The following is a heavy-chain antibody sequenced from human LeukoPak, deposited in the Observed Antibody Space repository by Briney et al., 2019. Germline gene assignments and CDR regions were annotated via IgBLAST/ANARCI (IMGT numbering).Heavy chain of an antibody. Sequence: PGGSLRLSCAASGFTFRNASMSWVRQAPWKGLEWVGRIKSKTDGGTTDYAAPVKGRFTISRDDSKNTLYLQMNSLTTEDTAVYFCAHRDTTMVRVDYWGQGTLVTVSS. J-gene: IGHJ4*02. CDR1: GFTFRNAS. D-gene: IGHD5-18*01. CDR3: AHRDTTMVRVDY. CDR2: IKSKTDGGTT. V-gene: IGHV3-15*01.